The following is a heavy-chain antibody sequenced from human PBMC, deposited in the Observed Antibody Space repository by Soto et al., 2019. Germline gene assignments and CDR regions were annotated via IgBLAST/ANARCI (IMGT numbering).Heavy chain of an antibody. CDR2: ISGSGGTT. D-gene: IGHD3-16*01. CDR3: AKDLGIITFMYYFGS. J-gene: IGHJ4*02. Sequence: PGGSLRLSCTASGFNFSNHAMSWVRQAPGKGLEWVSAISGSGGTTYYADSVKGRFTISRDNSKNTLYLQMNSLRAEDTAIYCAKDLGIITFMYYFGSWGLGTLVTVSS. V-gene: IGHV3-23*01. CDR1: GFNFSNHA.